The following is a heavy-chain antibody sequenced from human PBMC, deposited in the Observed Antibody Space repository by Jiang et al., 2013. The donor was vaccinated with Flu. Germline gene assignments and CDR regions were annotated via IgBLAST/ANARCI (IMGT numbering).Heavy chain of an antibody. D-gene: IGHD5-12*01. CDR2: INPNSGGT. CDR1: TFTGYY. V-gene: IGHV1-2*02. J-gene: IGHJ6*02. Sequence: TFTGYYMHWVRQAPGQGLEWMGWINPNSGGTNYAQKFQGRVTMTRDTSISTAYMELSRLRSDDTAVYYCARKIVATIYYYYGMDVWGQGTTVTVSS. CDR3: ARKIVATIYYYYGMDV.